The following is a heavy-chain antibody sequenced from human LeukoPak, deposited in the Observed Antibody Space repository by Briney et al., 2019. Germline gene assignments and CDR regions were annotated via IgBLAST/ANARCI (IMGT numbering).Heavy chain of an antibody. D-gene: IGHD3-22*01. J-gene: IGHJ4*02. CDR3: ARDTDSSGFDY. Sequence: SVKVSCKASGGTFSSYAISWVRQAPGQGLEWMGRILPIFGIANYAQKFQGRVTITADKSTSTAYMELSSLRSEDTAVYYCARDTDSSGFDYWGQGTLVTVSS. CDR1: GGTFSSYA. CDR2: ILPIFGIA. V-gene: IGHV1-69*04.